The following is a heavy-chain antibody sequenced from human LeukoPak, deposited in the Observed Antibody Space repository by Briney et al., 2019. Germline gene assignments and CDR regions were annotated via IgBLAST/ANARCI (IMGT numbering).Heavy chain of an antibody. CDR1: GFTFSSYR. Sequence: GGSLRLSCAASGFTFSSYRMSWVRQAPGKGLEWVANIKQDGSKKYYVDSVKGRFTISRDNAKNSLYLQMNSLRAEDTAVYFCALNYGSGSYDWSQGTLVTVSS. CDR2: IKQDGSKK. CDR3: ALNYGSGSYD. D-gene: IGHD3-10*01. V-gene: IGHV3-7*01. J-gene: IGHJ4*02.